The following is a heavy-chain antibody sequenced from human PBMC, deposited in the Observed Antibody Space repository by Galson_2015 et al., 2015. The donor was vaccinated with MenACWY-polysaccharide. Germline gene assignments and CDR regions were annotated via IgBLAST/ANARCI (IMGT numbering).Heavy chain of an antibody. CDR1: GYTFTSYD. CDR3: ARESNRILFHDIDI. CDR2: MYHNSGNK. J-gene: IGHJ3*02. Sequence: SVKVSCKASGYTFTSYDINWVRQAPGQGLEWMGGMYHNSGNKGYAQKFKGRVTMTRNTSISTAYLELSSLRSEDTAVYYCARESNRILFHDIDIWGKGTTVTVSS. V-gene: IGHV1-8*01. D-gene: IGHD3-22*01.